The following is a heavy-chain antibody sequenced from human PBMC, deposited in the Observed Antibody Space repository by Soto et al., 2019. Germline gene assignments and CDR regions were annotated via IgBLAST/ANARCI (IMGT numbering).Heavy chain of an antibody. CDR2: IKSKTDGGTT. CDR3: TTKYCSSTSCFGP. Sequence: GGSLRLSCAASGFTFSNAWMSWVRQAPGKGLEWVGRIKSKTDGGTTDYAAPVKGRFTISRDDSKNTLYLQMNSLKTEDTAVYYCTTKYCSSTSCFGPWGRGTLVTVSS. CDR1: GFTFSNAW. J-gene: IGHJ5*02. D-gene: IGHD2-2*01. V-gene: IGHV3-15*01.